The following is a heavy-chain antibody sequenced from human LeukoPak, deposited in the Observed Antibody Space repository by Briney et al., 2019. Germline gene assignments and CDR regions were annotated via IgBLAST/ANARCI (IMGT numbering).Heavy chain of an antibody. J-gene: IGHJ3*02. Sequence: GGSLRLSCAASGFTFSSYSMNWVRQAPGKGLEWVSSISSSSSYIYYADAVKGRFTISRDNAKNSLYLQMNSLRAEDTAVYYCARNLDRDDAFDICGHRTMVTVSS. V-gene: IGHV3-21*01. CDR1: GFTFSSYS. D-gene: IGHD1-14*01. CDR3: ARNLDRDDAFDI. CDR2: ISSSSSYI.